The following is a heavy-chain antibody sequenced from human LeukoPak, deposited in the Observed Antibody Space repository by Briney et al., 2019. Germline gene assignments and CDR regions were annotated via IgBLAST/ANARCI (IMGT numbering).Heavy chain of an antibody. CDR2: IYHSGST. CDR3: AREGGSSWPGEAFDI. Sequence: SGTLSLTCAVSGDSISSSNWWSWARQPPGKGLEWIGEIYHSGSTNYNPSLKSRVTISVDKSKNQFSLKLSSVTAADTAVYYCAREGGSSWPGEAFDIWGQGTMVTVSS. D-gene: IGHD6-13*01. CDR1: GDSISSSNW. J-gene: IGHJ3*02. V-gene: IGHV4-4*02.